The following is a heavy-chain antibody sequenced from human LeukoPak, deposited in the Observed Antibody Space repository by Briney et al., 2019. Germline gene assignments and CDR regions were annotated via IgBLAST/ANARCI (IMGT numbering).Heavy chain of an antibody. J-gene: IGHJ4*02. CDR1: GFTFSSYS. CDR2: ISSSSSYI. V-gene: IGHV3-21*01. CDR3: ARDKYYYDSGGYHDY. D-gene: IGHD3-22*01. Sequence: GGSLRLSCAASGFTFSSYSMNWVRQAPGKGLEWVSSISSSSSYIYYADSVKGRFTISRDNAKNSLYLQMNSLRAEDTAVYYCARDKYYYDSGGYHDYWGQGTLVTVSS.